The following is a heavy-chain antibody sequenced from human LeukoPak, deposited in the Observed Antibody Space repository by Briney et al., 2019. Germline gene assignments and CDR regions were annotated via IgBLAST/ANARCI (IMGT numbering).Heavy chain of an antibody. D-gene: IGHD2-15*01. V-gene: IGHV3-49*03. J-gene: IGHJ4*02. CDR1: GFTFGDYA. Sequence: GGSLRLSCTASGFTFGDYAMSWLRNAPGKGLEWVGFIRSKAYGGTTEYAASGKGRFTISRDDSKSIAYLQMNSLKTEDSAVYYCTRDPFIGSGYYFDYWGQGTLVTVSS. CDR2: IRSKAYGGTT. CDR3: TRDPFIGSGYYFDY.